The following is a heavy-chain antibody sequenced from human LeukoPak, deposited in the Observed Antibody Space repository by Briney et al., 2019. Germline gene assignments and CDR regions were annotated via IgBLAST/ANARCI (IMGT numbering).Heavy chain of an antibody. V-gene: IGHV3-15*01. J-gene: IGHJ4*02. CDR3: TTDSSCRWGGDCYRPFDY. CDR1: GFTFSNAW. Sequence: GGSLRLSCAASGFTFSNAWMSWVRQTPEKGLEWVGRIKSKTDSGTTDYAAPVKGRFTISRDDSKNTLYLQMNSLKTEDTAVYYCTTDSSCRWGGDCYRPFDYWGQGTLVTVSS. D-gene: IGHD2-21*02. CDR2: IKSKTDSGTT.